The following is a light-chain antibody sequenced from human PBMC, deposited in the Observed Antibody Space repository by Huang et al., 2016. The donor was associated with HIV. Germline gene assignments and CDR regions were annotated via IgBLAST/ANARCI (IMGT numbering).Light chain of an antibody. V-gene: IGKV3-20*01. Sequence: EIVLTQSPGTLSLSPGERATLSCRASETVTSGYLAWYQQQPGQAPRLLIFGSSTRATGSPDRFTGSGSGTDFTLTITRLEREDFAMYYCQQYGGSPRTFGQGTKLELK. CDR2: GSS. J-gene: IGKJ2*01. CDR1: ETVTSGY. CDR3: QQYGGSPRT.